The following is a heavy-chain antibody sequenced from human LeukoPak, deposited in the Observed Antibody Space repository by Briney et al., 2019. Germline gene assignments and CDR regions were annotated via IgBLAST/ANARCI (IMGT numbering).Heavy chain of an antibody. CDR2: INPNSGGT. V-gene: IGHV1-2*02. CDR3: ARDMKWELPSPY. D-gene: IGHD1-26*01. CDR1: GYTFTGYY. J-gene: IGHJ4*02. Sequence: ASVKVSCKASGYTFTGYYMHWVRQAPGQGLEWMGWINPNSGGTNYAQKFQGRVTMTRDTPISTAYMELSRLRSDDTAVYYCARDMKWELPSPYWGQGTLVTVSS.